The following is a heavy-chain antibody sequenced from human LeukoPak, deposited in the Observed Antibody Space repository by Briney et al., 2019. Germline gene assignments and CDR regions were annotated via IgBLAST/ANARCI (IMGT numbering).Heavy chain of an antibody. CDR2: IYYSGST. D-gene: IGHD3-3*01. Sequence: SETLSLTCTVSGGSISSSSYYWSWIRQPPGKGLEWIGYIYYSGSTNYNPSLKSRVTISVDTSKNQFSLKLSSVTAADTAVYYCARYGRGRTRADDFWSGFYDYWGQGTLVTVSS. J-gene: IGHJ4*02. CDR3: ARYGRGRTRADDFWSGFYDY. CDR1: GGSISSSSYY. V-gene: IGHV4-61*01.